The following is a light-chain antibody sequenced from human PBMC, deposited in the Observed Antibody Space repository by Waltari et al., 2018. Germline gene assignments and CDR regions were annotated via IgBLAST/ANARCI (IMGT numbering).Light chain of an antibody. J-gene: IGLJ3*02. V-gene: IGLV3-9*01. CDR1: DIGSKN. Sequence: SYELTQPLSVSVALGQTATITSGGDDIGSKNVHWYQQRPGQAPVVVIYKDNNRPSGIPERFSGSNSGNAAILTISSAQAGDEADYYCQVWDIRTAVFGGGTKLTVL. CDR3: QVWDIRTAV. CDR2: KDN.